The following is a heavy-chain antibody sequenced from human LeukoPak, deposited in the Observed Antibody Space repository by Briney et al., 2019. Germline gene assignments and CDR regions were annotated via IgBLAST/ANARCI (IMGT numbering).Heavy chain of an antibody. Sequence: SETLSLTCTVSGGSISSSSYYWGWIRQPPGKGLEWIGSIYYSGSTYYNPSLKSRVTISVDTSKNQFSLKLSSVTAADMAVYYCARADWYYYDSSGYSFWFDPWGQGTLVTVSS. CDR3: ARADWYYYDSSGYSFWFDP. V-gene: IGHV4-39*07. CDR2: IYYSGST. D-gene: IGHD3-22*01. J-gene: IGHJ5*02. CDR1: GGSISSSSYY.